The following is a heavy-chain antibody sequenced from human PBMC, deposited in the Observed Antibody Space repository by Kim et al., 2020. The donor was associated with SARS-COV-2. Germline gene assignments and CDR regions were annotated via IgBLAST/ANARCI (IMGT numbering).Heavy chain of an antibody. J-gene: IGHJ4*02. CDR3: ARIVGGSPDY. Sequence: SQTLSLTCAISGDSVSSNSAAWNWIRQSPSRGLEWLGRTYYRSKWHSDYALSVKSRININPDTSKNQFSLQLNSVTPEDTAIYFCARIVGGSPDYWGQESLVTVSS. CDR2: TYYRSKWHS. D-gene: IGHD1-26*01. V-gene: IGHV6-1*01. CDR1: GDSVSSNSAA.